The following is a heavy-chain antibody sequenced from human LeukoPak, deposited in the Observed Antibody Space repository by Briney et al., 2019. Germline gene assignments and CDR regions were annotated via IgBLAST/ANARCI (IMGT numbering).Heavy chain of an antibody. J-gene: IGHJ4*02. Sequence: ASVKVSCKASGYTFTSYYMHWVRQAPGQGLEWMGIINPSGGSTSYAQKFQGRVTMTRDMSTSTVYMELSSLRSEDTAVYYCARDTSWSGYSGYGYGKGIDYWGQGTLVTVSS. CDR3: ARDTSWSGYSGYGYGKGIDY. CDR1: GYTFTSYY. V-gene: IGHV1-46*01. CDR2: INPSGGST. D-gene: IGHD5-12*01.